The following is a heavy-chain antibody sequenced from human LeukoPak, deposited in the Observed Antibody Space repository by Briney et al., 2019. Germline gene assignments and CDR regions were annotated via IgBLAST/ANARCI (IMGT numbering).Heavy chain of an antibody. Sequence: SETLSLTCAVSGYSISSGYYWGWIRQPPGKGLDWIGSIYHSGSTYYNPSLKSRVTISVDTSKNQFSLKLSSMTAADTAVYYCARHPRLNWFDPWRQGTLVTVSS. D-gene: IGHD6-25*01. CDR2: IYHSGST. J-gene: IGHJ5*02. CDR1: GYSISSGYY. CDR3: ARHPRLNWFDP. V-gene: IGHV4-38-2*01.